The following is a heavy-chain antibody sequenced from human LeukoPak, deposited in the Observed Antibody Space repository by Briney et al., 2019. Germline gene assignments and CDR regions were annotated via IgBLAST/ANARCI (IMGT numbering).Heavy chain of an antibody. CDR3: ARHQGSGYDYYYYYMDV. CDR1: GLTFRNAW. CDR2: ISYDGSNK. J-gene: IGHJ6*03. Sequence: PGGSLRLSCAASGLTFRNAWMSCVRQAPGKGLEWVAVISYDGSNKYYAHSVKGRFTISRDNSKNTLYLQMDSPRAEDTAVYYCARHQGSGYDYYYYYMDVWGKGTTVTVSS. D-gene: IGHD5-12*01. V-gene: IGHV3-30*01.